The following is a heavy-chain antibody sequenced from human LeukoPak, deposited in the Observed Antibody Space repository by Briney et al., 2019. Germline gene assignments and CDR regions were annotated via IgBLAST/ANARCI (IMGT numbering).Heavy chain of an antibody. D-gene: IGHD1-26*01. Sequence: SVKVSCKASGGTFSSYAISWVRQAPGQGLEWMGGIIPIFGTANYAQKFQGRVTITTDESTSTAYMELSSLRSEDTAVYYCAGSSGSYYVSTGLTFDYWGQGTLVTVSS. CDR2: IIPIFGTA. J-gene: IGHJ4*02. V-gene: IGHV1-69*05. CDR1: GGTFSSYA. CDR3: AGSSGSYYVSTGLTFDY.